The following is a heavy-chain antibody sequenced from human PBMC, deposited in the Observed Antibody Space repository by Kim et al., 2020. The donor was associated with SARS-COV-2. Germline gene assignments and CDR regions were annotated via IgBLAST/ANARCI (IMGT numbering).Heavy chain of an antibody. J-gene: IGHJ4*02. V-gene: IGHV4-59*01. D-gene: IGHD5-18*01. CDR3: ARERPGYSYGSHFDY. Sequence: SLKSRVTISVDTSMNQFSLKLSSVTAADTAVYYCARERPGYSYGSHFDYWGQGTLVTVSS.